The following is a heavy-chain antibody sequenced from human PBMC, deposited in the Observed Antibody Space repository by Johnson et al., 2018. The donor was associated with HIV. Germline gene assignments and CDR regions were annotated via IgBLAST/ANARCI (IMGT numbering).Heavy chain of an antibody. D-gene: IGHD3-10*02. CDR3: AQMFGYDNGGACLDF. CDR2: INGGGGIT. V-gene: IGHV3-23*04. Sequence: VQLVESGGGWVQPGGSLRLSCIASGFSFSSCAMNWVRQAPGKGLEWVSTINGGGGITYYADSVKGGFTISRDNSTNTLYMQMNSLRAEDTAVYYCAQMFGYDNGGACLDFWGQGAMVTVSS. CDR1: GFSFSSCA. J-gene: IGHJ3*01.